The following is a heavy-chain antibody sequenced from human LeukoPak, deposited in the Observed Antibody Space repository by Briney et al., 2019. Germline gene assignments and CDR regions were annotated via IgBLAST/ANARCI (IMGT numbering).Heavy chain of an antibody. Sequence: SETLSLTCTVSGGSISSSSYYWGWIRQPPGKGLEWIGSIYYSGSTYYNPSLKSRVTISVDTSKNQFPLKLSSVTAADTAVYYCARDYYGSGSYPYALNWFDPWGQGTLVTVSS. D-gene: IGHD3-10*01. CDR1: GGSISSSSYY. CDR2: IYYSGST. CDR3: ARDYYGSGSYPYALNWFDP. V-gene: IGHV4-39*06. J-gene: IGHJ5*02.